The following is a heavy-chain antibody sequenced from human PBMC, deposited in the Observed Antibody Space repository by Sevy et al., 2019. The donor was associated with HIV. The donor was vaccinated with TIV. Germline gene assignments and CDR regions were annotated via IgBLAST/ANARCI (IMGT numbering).Heavy chain of an antibody. CDR1: GLRFSNYN. CDR3: ASEKEQLVLWPYYGMDV. J-gene: IGHJ6*02. Sequence: GESLKISCAASGLRFSNYNMNWVRQAPGQGLEWVARISNSSSYIYYVDSVKGRFTISSDNAKNSLYLQMNSLRAEDTAVYYCASEKEQLVLWPYYGMDVWDQGTTVTVSS. CDR2: ISNSSSYI. V-gene: IGHV3-21*01. D-gene: IGHD6-13*01.